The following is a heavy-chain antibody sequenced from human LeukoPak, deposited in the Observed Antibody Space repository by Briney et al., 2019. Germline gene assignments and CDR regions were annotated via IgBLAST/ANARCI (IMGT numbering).Heavy chain of an antibody. Sequence: ASVKVSCKVSGYTLTELSMHWVRQAPGKGLEWIGGFDPEDGETIYAQKFQGRVTMTEDTSTDTAYMELSSLRSEDTAVYYCATDFGRYSSGWHEPYYYYYYGMDVWGQGTTVTVSS. V-gene: IGHV1-24*01. J-gene: IGHJ6*02. CDR2: FDPEDGET. D-gene: IGHD6-19*01. CDR3: ATDFGRYSSGWHEPYYYYYYGMDV. CDR1: GYTLTELS.